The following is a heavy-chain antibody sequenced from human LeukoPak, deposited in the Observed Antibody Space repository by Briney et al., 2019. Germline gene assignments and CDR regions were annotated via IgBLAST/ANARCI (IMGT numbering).Heavy chain of an antibody. Sequence: GGSLRLSCAASGFTFSSYAMSRVRQAPGKGLEWVSAIIGSGDNTYYADSMKGRFTISRDNSKNTLSLQMDCLRAEDTAVYYCAKASYYYDSSDRFDYWGQGTLVTVSS. J-gene: IGHJ4*02. CDR3: AKASYYYDSSDRFDY. CDR1: GFTFSSYA. CDR2: IIGSGDNT. V-gene: IGHV3-23*01. D-gene: IGHD3-22*01.